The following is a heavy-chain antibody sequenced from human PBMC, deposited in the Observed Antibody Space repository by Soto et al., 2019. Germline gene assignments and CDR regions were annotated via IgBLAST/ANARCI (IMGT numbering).Heavy chain of an antibody. CDR1: GYTFTSYG. Sequence: QVQLVKSGAEVKKPGASVKVSCKASGYTFTSYGISWVRQAPGQGLEWMGWISAYNGNTNYAQKLQGRVTMTTDTSTSTAYMELRSMRSDDTAVYYCARVRRMGGYCSGGSCWDPWGQGTLVTVSS. D-gene: IGHD2-15*01. V-gene: IGHV1-18*01. CDR2: ISAYNGNT. CDR3: ARVRRMGGYCSGGSCWDP. J-gene: IGHJ5*02.